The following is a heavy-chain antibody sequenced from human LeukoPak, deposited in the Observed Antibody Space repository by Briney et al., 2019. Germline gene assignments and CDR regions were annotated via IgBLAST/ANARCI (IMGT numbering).Heavy chain of an antibody. CDR2: IYYSGST. Sequence: PSETLSLTCTVSGGSISSYYWSWIRQPPGKGLEWIGYIYYSGSTNYNPSLKSRVTISVDTSKNQFSLKLSSVTAADTAVYYCARGGGYNLGYFDYWGLGTLVTVSS. D-gene: IGHD5-24*01. CDR3: ARGGGYNLGYFDY. J-gene: IGHJ4*02. CDR1: GGSISSYY. V-gene: IGHV4-59*08.